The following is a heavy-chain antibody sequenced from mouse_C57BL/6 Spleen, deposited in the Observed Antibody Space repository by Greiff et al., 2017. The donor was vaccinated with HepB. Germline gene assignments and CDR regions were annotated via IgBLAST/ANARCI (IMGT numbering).Heavy chain of an antibody. CDR3: ASDCSSYYYAMDY. CDR2: INPNNGGT. D-gene: IGHD1-1*01. J-gene: IGHJ4*01. V-gene: IGHV1-22*01. Sequence: VQLKQSGPELVKPGASVKMSCKASGYKFTDYNMHWVKQSHGKSLEWIGYINPNNGGTSYNQKFKGKATLTVNKSSSTAYMELRSLTSEDSAVYYCASDCSSYYYAMDYWGQGTSVTVSS. CDR1: GYKFTDYN.